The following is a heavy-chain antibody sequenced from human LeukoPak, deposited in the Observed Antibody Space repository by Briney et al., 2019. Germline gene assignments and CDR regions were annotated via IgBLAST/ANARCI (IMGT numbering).Heavy chain of an antibody. CDR1: EFTFNNYW. J-gene: IGHJ4*02. Sequence: PGGSLRLSCAASEFTFNNYWMHWVRQAPGKGLVWVSRINSDGSHTDYADSVKGRFTISRDNAKNTLYLQMNSLRAEDTAVYYCASHSTFVGGATESIDHWGQGTLVTVSS. CDR2: INSDGSHT. D-gene: IGHD1-26*01. CDR3: ASHSTFVGGATESIDH. V-gene: IGHV3-74*01.